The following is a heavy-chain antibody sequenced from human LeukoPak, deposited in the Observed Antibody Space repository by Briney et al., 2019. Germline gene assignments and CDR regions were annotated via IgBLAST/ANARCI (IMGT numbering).Heavy chain of an antibody. J-gene: IGHJ4*02. Sequence: GGSLRPSCAASGFTFSDYYMSWIRQAPGKGLEWVSYISSSGSTIYYADSVKGRFTISRDNAKNSLYLQMNSLRAEDTAVYYCASAYCSSTSCYMGFDYWGQGTLVTVSS. CDR2: ISSSGSTI. D-gene: IGHD2-2*02. CDR1: GFTFSDYY. V-gene: IGHV3-11*01. CDR3: ASAYCSSTSCYMGFDY.